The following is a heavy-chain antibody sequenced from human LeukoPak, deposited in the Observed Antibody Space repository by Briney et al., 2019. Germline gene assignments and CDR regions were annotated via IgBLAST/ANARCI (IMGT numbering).Heavy chain of an antibody. D-gene: IGHD1-26*01. Sequence: EGSLRLSCSASGFTFSNFGMHWVRQAPGKGLEWVAFIRYDGNNKYYADSVKDRFTISRDNSKNTLYLQMNSLRAEDTAMYYCAKDPGAVGASALYYFDYWGQGSLVTVSS. CDR2: IRYDGNNK. V-gene: IGHV3-30*02. J-gene: IGHJ4*02. CDR3: AKDPGAVGASALYYFDY. CDR1: GFTFSNFG.